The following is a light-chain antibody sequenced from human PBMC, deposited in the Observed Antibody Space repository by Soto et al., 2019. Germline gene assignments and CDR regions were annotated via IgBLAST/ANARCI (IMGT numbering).Light chain of an antibody. CDR3: QQAYSTLSIT. CDR1: ESISRH. V-gene: IGKV1-39*01. CDR2: AAS. J-gene: IGKJ5*01. Sequence: DIQMTQSPSSLSASVGDRVPITCRASESISRHLNWYQQKPGKAPKLLIYAASSLQNGVPSRFRGGGSGTDFTLTISNLQPEDFATYYCQQAYSTLSITFGQGTRLEIK.